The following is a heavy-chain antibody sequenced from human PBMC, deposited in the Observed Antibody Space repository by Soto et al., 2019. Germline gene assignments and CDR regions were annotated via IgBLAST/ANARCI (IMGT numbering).Heavy chain of an antibody. V-gene: IGHV3-30*18. CDR3: AKWAGGFDY. CDR2: ISYDGSYK. CDR1: GFTFSSYG. J-gene: IGHJ4*02. Sequence: QVQLVESGGGVVQPGRSLRLSCASSGFTFSSYGMHWVRQAPGKGLEWVAVISYDGSYKYYADSVKGRFTISRDNSKNTLYLQMTSLRAEDTALYYCAKWAGGFDYWGQGTLVTVSS.